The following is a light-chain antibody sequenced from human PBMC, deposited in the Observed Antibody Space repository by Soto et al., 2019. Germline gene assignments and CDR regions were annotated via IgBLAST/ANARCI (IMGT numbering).Light chain of an antibody. CDR3: QQYNSSMAT. J-gene: IGKJ2*01. V-gene: IGKV1-5*01. CDR1: QSISSW. CDR2: DAS. Sequence: DIQMTQSPSTLSASVGDRVTITCRASQSISSWLAWYQQKPGKAPKLLIYDASSLESGVPSRFSGSGSGTEFTLTIRSLQPDDFATYYCQQYNSSMATFGQGTKLEIK.